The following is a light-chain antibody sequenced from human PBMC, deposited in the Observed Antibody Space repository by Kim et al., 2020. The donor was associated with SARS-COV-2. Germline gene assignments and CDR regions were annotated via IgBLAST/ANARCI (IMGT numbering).Light chain of an antibody. CDR1: NRDVGTLNL. CDR2: EVK. CDR3: CSYAGSRTYV. J-gene: IGLJ1*01. Sequence: QTITISCTGTNRDVGTLNLVAWYQHHAGKAPKVRIYEVKNRPSGISSRFSGSKSGNTASLTISGLQAEDEADYACCSYAGSRTYVCGTGTKVTVL. V-gene: IGLV2-23*02.